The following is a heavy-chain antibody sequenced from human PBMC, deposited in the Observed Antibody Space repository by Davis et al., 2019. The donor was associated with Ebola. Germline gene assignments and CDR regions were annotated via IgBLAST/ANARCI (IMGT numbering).Heavy chain of an antibody. CDR3: AREGYCSGGSCYGVDHAFDI. Sequence: MPSETLSLTCAVYGGSFSGYYWSWIRQPPGKGLEWIGEINHSGSTNYNPSLKSRVTISVDTSKNQFSLKLSSVTAADTAVYYCAREGYCSGGSCYGVDHAFDIWGQGTMVTVSS. V-gene: IGHV4-34*01. CDR1: GGSFSGYY. D-gene: IGHD2-15*01. CDR2: INHSGST. J-gene: IGHJ3*02.